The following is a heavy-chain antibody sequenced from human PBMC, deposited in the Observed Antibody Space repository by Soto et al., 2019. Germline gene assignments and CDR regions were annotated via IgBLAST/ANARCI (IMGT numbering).Heavy chain of an antibody. J-gene: IGHJ3*02. CDR2: ISGSGGST. CDR1: GFTFSSYA. CDR3: SRHRIIWANQMTTVVSNDGFDI. D-gene: IGHD4-17*01. Sequence: PGGSLRLSCAASGFTFSSYAVSWVRQAPGKGLEWVSAISGSGGSTYYADSVKGRFTISRDNSKNTLYLQMNSLRAEDTAVYYCSRHRIIWANQMTTVVSNDGFDIWGQGTMVTVSS. V-gene: IGHV3-23*01.